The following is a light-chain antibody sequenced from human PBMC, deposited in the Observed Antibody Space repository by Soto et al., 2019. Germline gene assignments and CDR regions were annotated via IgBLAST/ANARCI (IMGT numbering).Light chain of an antibody. CDR2: DAS. CDR3: QQYGSSPET. V-gene: IGKV3-11*01. J-gene: IGKJ1*01. CDR1: QSVSSY. Sequence: EIVLTQSPATLSLSPGERATLSCRASQSVSSYLVWYQQKPGQAPRLLISDASNRATGIPARFSGSGSGADFTLTISSLEPEDLAVYYCQQYGSSPETFGQGTKVDIK.